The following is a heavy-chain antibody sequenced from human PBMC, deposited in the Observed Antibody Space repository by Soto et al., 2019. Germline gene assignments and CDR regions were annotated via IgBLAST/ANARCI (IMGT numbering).Heavy chain of an antibody. CDR1: GGSFSGYY. CDR3: ARLYDFWSGSSKGHTDYYYYVMDV. D-gene: IGHD3-3*01. Sequence: PSETLSLTCAVYGGSFSGYYWSWIRQPPGKGLEWIGEINHSGSTNYNPSLKSRVTISVDTSKNQFSLKLSSVTAADTAVYYCARLYDFWSGSSKGHTDYYYYVMDVWGQGTTVTGSS. V-gene: IGHV4-34*01. J-gene: IGHJ6*02. CDR2: INHSGST.